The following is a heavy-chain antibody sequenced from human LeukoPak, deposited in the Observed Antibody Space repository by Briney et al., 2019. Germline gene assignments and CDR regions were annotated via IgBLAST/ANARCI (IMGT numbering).Heavy chain of an antibody. CDR2: IKQDGSEK. CDR1: GFTFSSYW. D-gene: IGHD4-17*01. Sequence: GGSLRLSCAASGFTFSSYWMSWVRQAPGKGLEWVANIKQDGSEKYYVDPVKGRFTISRDNAKNSLYLQMSSLRAEDTALYYCARSVSSTTVTHPFDYWGQGTLVTVSS. CDR3: ARSVSSTTVTHPFDY. J-gene: IGHJ4*02. V-gene: IGHV3-7*03.